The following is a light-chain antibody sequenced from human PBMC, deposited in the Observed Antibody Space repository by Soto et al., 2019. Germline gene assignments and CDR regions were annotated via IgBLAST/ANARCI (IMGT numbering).Light chain of an antibody. CDR2: DVN. V-gene: IGLV2-14*03. Sequence: QSALTQPASMSGSPGQSITIFCTGTSSDVGGYNYVSWYRQHPGKAPKLMIYDVNNRPSGVSNRFSGSKSGNTASLTISGLQAEDEADYYCSSHSSSSTLVVFGGGTKVTVL. J-gene: IGLJ2*01. CDR1: SSDVGGYNY. CDR3: SSHSSSSTLVV.